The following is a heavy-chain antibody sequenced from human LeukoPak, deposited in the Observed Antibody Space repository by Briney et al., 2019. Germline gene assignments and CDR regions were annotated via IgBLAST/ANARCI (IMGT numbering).Heavy chain of an antibody. CDR1: GGSIGSYY. J-gene: IGHJ5*02. CDR2: INYSGTT. D-gene: IGHD3-16*01. CDR3: ARGIMMVGP. Sequence: PSETLSLTCTVSGGSIGSYYWSWIRQPPGKGLEWIGYINYSGTTNYNPSLKSRVSMSVDTSKNQFSLRLSSVTAADTAVYYCARGIMMVGPWGHETHVSVSS. V-gene: IGHV4-59*01.